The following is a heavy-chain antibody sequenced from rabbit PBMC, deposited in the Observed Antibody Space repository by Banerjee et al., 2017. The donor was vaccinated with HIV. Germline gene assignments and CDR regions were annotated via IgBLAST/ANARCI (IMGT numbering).Heavy chain of an antibody. Sequence: QEQLVESGGGLVQPEGSLTLTCKASGFTLSSYWMWWVRQAPGKGLEWIACIGAGSSGTTYYASWAKGRFTISSHNAQNTLYLQLNSLTAADTATYFCARDLAGVIGWNFGLWGPGTLVTVS. CDR1: GFTLSSYW. D-gene: IGHD4-1*01. J-gene: IGHJ4*01. CDR2: IGAGSSGTT. V-gene: IGHV1S45*01. CDR3: ARDLAGVIGWNFGL.